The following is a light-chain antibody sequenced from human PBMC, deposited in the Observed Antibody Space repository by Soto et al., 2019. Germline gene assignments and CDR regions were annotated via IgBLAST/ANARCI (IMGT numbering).Light chain of an antibody. J-gene: IGLJ7*01. CDR2: DVT. CDR3: SSYTSSRTLI. CDR1: SSDVGGYNY. V-gene: IGLV2-14*01. Sequence: QSVLTQPASVSGSPGQSIAISCIGTSSDVGGYNYVAWYQQHPDKAPKLMIFDVTHRPSGVSSRFSGSKSGNTASLTISGLQAEDEADYYCSSYTSSRTLIFGGGTQLTVL.